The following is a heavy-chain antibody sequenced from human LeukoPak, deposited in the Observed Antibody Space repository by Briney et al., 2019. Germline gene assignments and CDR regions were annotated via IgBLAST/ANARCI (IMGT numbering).Heavy chain of an antibody. D-gene: IGHD5-12*01. CDR1: GFTVSSNY. Sequence: PGGSLRLSCAASGFTVSSNYMNWVRQAPGKGLEWVSVIYSGGSTYYADSVKGRFTISRDNAKNSLYLQMNSLRAEDTAVYYCARVEASGYDGAFDYWGQGTLVTVSS. CDR3: ARVEASGYDGAFDY. J-gene: IGHJ4*02. V-gene: IGHV3-53*01. CDR2: IYSGGST.